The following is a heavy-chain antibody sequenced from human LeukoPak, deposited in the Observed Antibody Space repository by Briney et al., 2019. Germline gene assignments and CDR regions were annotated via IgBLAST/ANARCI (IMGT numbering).Heavy chain of an antibody. V-gene: IGHV4-59*01. CDR3: VRSKSGAYGWFDP. J-gene: IGHJ5*02. CDR1: GGSISGYF. D-gene: IGHD2-15*01. Sequence: SETLSLTCTVSGGSISGYFWTWIRQPPGKGLEWIGYIYYTGNTNYNPSLKSRVTISIDTSENHFSLNVNSVTAADAAVYYCVRSKSGAYGWFDPWGPGTLVTVSS. CDR2: IYYTGNT.